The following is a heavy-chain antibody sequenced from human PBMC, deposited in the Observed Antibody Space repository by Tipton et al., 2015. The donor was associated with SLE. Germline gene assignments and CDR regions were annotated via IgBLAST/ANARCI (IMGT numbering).Heavy chain of an antibody. CDR2: INHSGST. D-gene: IGHD6-19*01. Sequence: TLSLTCTVSGGSVSSGSYYWSWIRQPPGKGLEWIGEINHSGSTNYNPSLKSRVTISVDTSKNQFSLKLSSVTAADTAVYYCARLIAVAGKNYWGQGTLVTVSS. CDR1: GGSVSSGSYY. CDR3: ARLIAVAGKNY. V-gene: IGHV4-61*01. J-gene: IGHJ4*02.